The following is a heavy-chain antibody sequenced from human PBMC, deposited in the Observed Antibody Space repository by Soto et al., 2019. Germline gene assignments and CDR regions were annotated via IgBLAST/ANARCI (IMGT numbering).Heavy chain of an antibody. V-gene: IGHV4-59*01. Sequence: QVQLQESGPGLVKPSETLSLTCTVSGGSISSSYWSWIRQPPGKGLEWIGYIYYSGSTNYNPSLKSRVTISVDTSKNQFALKLSSVTAADTAVYYCARAGDYHAVGEYYFGYWGQGTLVTVSS. CDR1: GGSISSSY. CDR2: IYYSGST. CDR3: ARAGDYHAVGEYYFGY. J-gene: IGHJ4*02. D-gene: IGHD4-17*01.